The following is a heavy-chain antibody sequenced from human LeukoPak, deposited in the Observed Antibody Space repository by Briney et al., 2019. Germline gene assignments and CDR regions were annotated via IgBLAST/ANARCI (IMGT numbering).Heavy chain of an antibody. V-gene: IGHV3-48*03. D-gene: IGHD6-13*01. J-gene: IGHJ5*02. CDR2: ISSSGSTI. Sequence: GGSLRLSCAASGFTFSSYEMNWVRQAPGKGLEWVSYISSSGSTIYYADSVKGRFTISRDNAKNSLYLQMNSLRAEDTAVYYCARDSSSWYGARWFDPWGQGTLVTVSS. CDR3: ARDSSSWYGARWFDP. CDR1: GFTFSSYE.